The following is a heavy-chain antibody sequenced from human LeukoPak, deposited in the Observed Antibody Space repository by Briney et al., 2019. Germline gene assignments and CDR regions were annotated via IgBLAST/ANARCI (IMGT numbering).Heavy chain of an antibody. CDR2: TRNTGQTCTT. J-gene: IGHJ4*02. Sequence: GGSLRLSCAASGFIFSDHSMEWVRQAPGKGLEWVGRTRNTGQTCTTEYAASVKGRFTISGDDSKNSLYLQMNSLKTDDTAVYYCARTTVGTALFDYWGQGTLVTVSS. V-gene: IGHV3-72*01. D-gene: IGHD2-21*02. CDR1: GFIFSDHS. CDR3: ARTTVGTALFDY.